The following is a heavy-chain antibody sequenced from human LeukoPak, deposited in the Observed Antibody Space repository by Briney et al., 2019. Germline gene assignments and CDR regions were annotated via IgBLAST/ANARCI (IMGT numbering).Heavy chain of an antibody. J-gene: IGHJ5*02. CDR1: GGTFSSYA. CDR2: IIPILGIA. CDR3: ARDPRSGSYSNWFDP. D-gene: IGHD1-26*01. Sequence: ASVKVSCKASGGTFSSYAISWVRQAPGQGLEWMGRIIPILGIANYAQKFQGRVKITADKSTSTAYMELSSLRSEDTAVYYCARDPRSGSYSNWFDPWGQGTLVTVSS. V-gene: IGHV1-69*04.